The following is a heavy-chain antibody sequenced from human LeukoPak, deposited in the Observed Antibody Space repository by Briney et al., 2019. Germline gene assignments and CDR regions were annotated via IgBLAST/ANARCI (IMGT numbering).Heavy chain of an antibody. CDR1: GYRFTSYW. Sequence: GESLKISCKGSGYRFTSYWIGWVRQMPGKGLEWMGIIYPDDSDTRYSPSFQGQVTISADKSISTAYLQWSSLKASDSAMYYCARAWDFYGSGSYYFDYWGQGTLVTVSS. CDR3: ARAWDFYGSGSYYFDY. CDR2: IYPDDSDT. V-gene: IGHV5-51*01. J-gene: IGHJ4*02. D-gene: IGHD3-10*01.